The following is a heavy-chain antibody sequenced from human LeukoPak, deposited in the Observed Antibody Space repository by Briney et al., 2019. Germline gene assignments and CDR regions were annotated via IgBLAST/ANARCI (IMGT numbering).Heavy chain of an antibody. J-gene: IGHJ3*01. CDR2: IKQDGGEK. D-gene: IGHD3-10*01. V-gene: IGHV3-7*01. CDR3: AREYYYGSGNYVAWGGGFDF. CDR1: GFPCSSYW. Sequence: GGSLTLSCAASGFPCSSYWMTWVRQAPGKGREGGANIKQDGGEKYYVDSVKGRFTISRDNARTSVYLKMTYLGAEDMAAYYCAREYYYGSGNYVAWGGGFDFWGQGTTVTVSS.